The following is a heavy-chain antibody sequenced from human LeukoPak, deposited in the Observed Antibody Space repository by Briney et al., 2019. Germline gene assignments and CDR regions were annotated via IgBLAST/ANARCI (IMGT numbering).Heavy chain of an antibody. CDR2: ISSSSSYI. CDR3: AKDESGMIVVVTFDY. Sequence: GGSLRPSCAASGFTFSSYSMNWVRQAPGKGLEWVSSISSSSSYIYYADSVKGRFTISRDNSKNTLYLQMNSLRAEDTAVYYCAKDESGMIVVVTFDYWGQGTLVTVSS. CDR1: GFTFSSYS. V-gene: IGHV3-21*01. D-gene: IGHD3-22*01. J-gene: IGHJ4*02.